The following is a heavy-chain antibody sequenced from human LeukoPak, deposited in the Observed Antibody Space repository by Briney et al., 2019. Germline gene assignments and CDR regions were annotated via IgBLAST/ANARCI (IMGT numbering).Heavy chain of an antibody. CDR2: INPNSGGT. V-gene: IGHV1-2*02. Sequence: ASVKVSCKASGYTFTGYYMHWVRQAPGQGLEWMGWINPNSGGTNYAQKFQGRVTMTRDKSISTAYMELSRLRSDDTAVYYCARDNYYDILTGYYKGGSLYDYWGQGTLVTVSS. J-gene: IGHJ4*02. CDR1: GYTFTGYY. D-gene: IGHD3-9*01. CDR3: ARDNYYDILTGYYKGGSLYDY.